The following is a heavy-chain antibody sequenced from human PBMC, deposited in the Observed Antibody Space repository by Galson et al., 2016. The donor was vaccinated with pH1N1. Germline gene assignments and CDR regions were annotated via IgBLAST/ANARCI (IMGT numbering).Heavy chain of an antibody. CDR2: ISGRGGNT. J-gene: IGHJ3*01. Sequence: SLRLSCATSGFTFKNYVMSWVRQAPGKGLEWVSVISGRGGNTYYADSVKGRFTISRDNFKNTLYLEMNKLKDDDTAVYYCAKDRSREFLHFPFDALDVWGQGTMVSVSA. V-gene: IGHV3-23*01. D-gene: IGHD3-10*01. CDR1: GFTFKNYV. CDR3: AKDRSREFLHFPFDALDV.